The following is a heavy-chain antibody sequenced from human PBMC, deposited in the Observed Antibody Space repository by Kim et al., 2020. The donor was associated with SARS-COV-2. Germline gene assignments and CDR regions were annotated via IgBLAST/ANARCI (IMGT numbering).Heavy chain of an antibody. CDR3: ARRYASGDFDY. V-gene: IGHV3-21*01. CDR2: ISTSSSYI. CDR1: GFTFTDYN. J-gene: IGHJ4*02. Sequence: GGSLRLSCAASGFTFTDYNMNWVRQAPGKGLEWVSSISTSSSYIYYADSVKGRFTISRDNAKNSLYLQMNSLRAEDTAVYYCARRYASGDFDYWGQGTL. D-gene: IGHD3-10*01.